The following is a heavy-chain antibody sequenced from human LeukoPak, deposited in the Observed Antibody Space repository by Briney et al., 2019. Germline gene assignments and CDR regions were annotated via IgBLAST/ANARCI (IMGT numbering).Heavy chain of an antibody. CDR1: GFVFRNNA. D-gene: IGHD3-16*02. Sequence: GGSLRLSCTASGFVFRNNAMHWVRQAPGRGLEWVADIWNDGNNKYYADSVRGRFTISRDNSKNTLYLQMNSLRVDDTARYYCARDTSSYPQFDDWGQGTLVTVPS. V-gene: IGHV3-33*01. J-gene: IGHJ4*02. CDR2: IWNDGNNK. CDR3: ARDTSSYPQFDD.